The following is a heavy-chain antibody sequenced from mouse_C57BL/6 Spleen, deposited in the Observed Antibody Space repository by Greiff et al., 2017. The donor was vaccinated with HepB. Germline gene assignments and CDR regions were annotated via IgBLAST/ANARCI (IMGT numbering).Heavy chain of an antibody. J-gene: IGHJ1*03. Sequence: QVQLQQSGAELVRPGASVTLSCKASGYTFTDYDMHWVKQTPVHGLEWIGAIDPETGGTAYNQKFKGKAILNADKSSSTAYMELRSLTSEDSAVYYCTRRGYTTVFYFDFLSTETTLTVSS. CDR1: GYTFTDYD. D-gene: IGHD1-1*01. CDR3: TRRGYTTVFYFDF. CDR2: IDPETGGT. V-gene: IGHV1-15*01.